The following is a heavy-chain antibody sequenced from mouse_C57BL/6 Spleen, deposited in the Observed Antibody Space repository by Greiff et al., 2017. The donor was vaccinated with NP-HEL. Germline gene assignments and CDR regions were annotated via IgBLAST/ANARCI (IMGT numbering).Heavy chain of an antibody. J-gene: IGHJ2*01. CDR2: IDPSDSYT. CDR1: GYTFTSYW. D-gene: IGHD2-1*01. V-gene: IGHV1-50*01. Sequence: VKLQESGAELVKPGASVKLSCKASGYTFTSYWMQWVKQRPGQGLEWIGEIDPSDSYTNYNQKFKGKATLTVDTSSSTAYMQLSSLTSEDSAVYYCARKEGNLYYFDYWGQGTTLTVSS. CDR3: ARKEGNLYYFDY.